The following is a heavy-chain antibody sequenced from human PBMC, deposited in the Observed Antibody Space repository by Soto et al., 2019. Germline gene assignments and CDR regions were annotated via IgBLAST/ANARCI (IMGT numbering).Heavy chain of an antibody. CDR3: ARLVAARYYYYYGMDV. CDR1: GGSFSGYY. J-gene: IGHJ6*02. D-gene: IGHD6-6*01. V-gene: IGHV4-34*01. Sequence: ETLSLTCAVYGGSFSGYYWSWIRQPPGKGLEWIGEINHSGSTNYNPSLKSRVTISVDTSKNQFSLKLSSVTAADTAVYYCARLVAARYYYYYGMDVWGQGTTVTVSS. CDR2: INHSGST.